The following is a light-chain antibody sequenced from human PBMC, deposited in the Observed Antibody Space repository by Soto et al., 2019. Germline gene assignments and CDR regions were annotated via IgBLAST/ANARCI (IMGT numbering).Light chain of an antibody. CDR2: DAS. V-gene: IGKV3-11*01. Sequence: EIVLTQSPATLSLSPGERATLSCRASQSVSSYLAWYQQKPGQAPRLLIYDASNRATGIPARFSGSGSGTDFTLTISSLEPEDLAVYYCQQRSNWPPLYTFGQRTKLEIK. CDR3: QQRSNWPPLYT. J-gene: IGKJ2*01. CDR1: QSVSSY.